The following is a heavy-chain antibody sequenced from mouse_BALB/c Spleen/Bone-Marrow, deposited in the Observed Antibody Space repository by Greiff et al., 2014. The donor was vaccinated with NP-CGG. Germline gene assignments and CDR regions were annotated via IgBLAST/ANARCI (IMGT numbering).Heavy chain of an antibody. J-gene: IGHJ3*01. CDR3: ARSPY. CDR1: GYTFSSYW. Sequence: QVQLQQSGAELMKPGASVKIFCKATGYTFSSYWIEWVKQRPGHGLEWIGEILPGSGITNYNEKFKGKATFTADTSSNTAYMQLGSLTSEDSAVYYCARSPYWGQGTLVTVSA. V-gene: IGHV1-9*01. CDR2: ILPGSGIT.